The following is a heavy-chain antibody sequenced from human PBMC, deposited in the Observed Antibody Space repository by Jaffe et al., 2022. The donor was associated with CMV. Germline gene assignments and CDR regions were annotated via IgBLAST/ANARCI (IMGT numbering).Heavy chain of an antibody. CDR1: GYTFITYW. Sequence: EVQLVQSGAEVKKPGESLKISCKGSGYTFITYWIGWVRQMPGKGLEWVGMIYPGDSDTRYSPSFQGQVTISADKSISTAYLQWSSLKAPDTAMYYCARHRAITVAGSTHYYIDVWGKGTTVTVSS. CDR3: ARHRAITVAGSTHYYIDV. CDR2: IYPGDSDT. V-gene: IGHV5-51*01. D-gene: IGHD6-19*01. J-gene: IGHJ6*03.